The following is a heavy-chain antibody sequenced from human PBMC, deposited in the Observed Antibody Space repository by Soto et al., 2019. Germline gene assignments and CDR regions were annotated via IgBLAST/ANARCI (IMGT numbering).Heavy chain of an antibody. D-gene: IGHD3-10*01. CDR2: ISYDGSNK. V-gene: IGHV3-30*18. Sequence: QVQLVESGGGVVQPGRSLRLSCAASGFTFTSYGMHWVRQAPGKGLEWVAAISYDGSNKYYADSVKGRFTISRDNSKNPLYLQINSLRGEDTAVYYGAKELLLGTMVRAVGLKRRDVWGKGSTVSASS. CDR3: AKELLLGTMVRAVGLKRRDV. J-gene: IGHJ6*04. CDR1: GFTFTSYG.